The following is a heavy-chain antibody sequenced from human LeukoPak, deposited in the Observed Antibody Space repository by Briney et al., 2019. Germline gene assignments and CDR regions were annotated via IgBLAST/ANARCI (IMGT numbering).Heavy chain of an antibody. J-gene: IGHJ4*02. Sequence: GASVKVSCKAPGLTFSNYGITWVRRAPGQGLEWVGWISAYDGNTNYAQKFQGRVTMTTDTSTSTAYMELRSLRSDDTAVYYCARELWSGYDYNFDYWGQGTLVTVSS. CDR2: ISAYDGNT. CDR1: GLTFSNYG. D-gene: IGHD5-12*01. V-gene: IGHV1-18*01. CDR3: ARELWSGYDYNFDY.